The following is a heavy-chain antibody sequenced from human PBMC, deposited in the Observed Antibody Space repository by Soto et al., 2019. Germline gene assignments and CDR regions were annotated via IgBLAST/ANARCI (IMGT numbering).Heavy chain of an antibody. D-gene: IGHD1-1*01. V-gene: IGHV3-64D*06. J-gene: IGHJ6*02. Sequence: EVQLVESGGGLVQPGGSLRLSCSASGFTFSSYAMHWVRQAPGKGLEYVSAISSNGGSTYYADSVKSRFTISRDNSKNTLYLQMSSLRAEDTAVYYCVKGNPDDYYYYYGMDVWGQGTTVTVSS. CDR1: GFTFSSYA. CDR3: VKGNPDDYYYYYGMDV. CDR2: ISSNGGST.